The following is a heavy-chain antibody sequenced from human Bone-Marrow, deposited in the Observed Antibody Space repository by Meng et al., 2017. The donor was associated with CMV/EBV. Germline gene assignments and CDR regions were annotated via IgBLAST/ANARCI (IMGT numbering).Heavy chain of an antibody. Sequence: SETLSLTCTVSGGSISSSSYYWGWIRQPPGKGLEWIGSIYHSGSTYYNPSLKSRVTISVDTSKNQFSLKLSSVTAADTAVYYCARDPYYCSSTSCYLWWFDPWGQGTLVTVSS. CDR1: GGSISSSSYY. CDR2: IYHSGST. V-gene: IGHV4-39*07. J-gene: IGHJ5*02. CDR3: ARDPYYCSSTSCYLWWFDP. D-gene: IGHD2-2*01.